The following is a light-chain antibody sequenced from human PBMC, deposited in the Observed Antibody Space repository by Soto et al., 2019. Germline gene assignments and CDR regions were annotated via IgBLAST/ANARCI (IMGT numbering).Light chain of an antibody. Sequence: QSALTQPPSASGSPGQSVTISCTGTSNDVGGYNFVSWYQHHPGKAPKLIIYEVTKRPSGVPNRFSGSKSGNTASLTVSGLQAEDEADYYCNSYAGSNTYVFGTGTKVTVL. CDR3: NSYAGSNTYV. CDR2: EVT. J-gene: IGLJ1*01. V-gene: IGLV2-8*01. CDR1: SNDVGGYNF.